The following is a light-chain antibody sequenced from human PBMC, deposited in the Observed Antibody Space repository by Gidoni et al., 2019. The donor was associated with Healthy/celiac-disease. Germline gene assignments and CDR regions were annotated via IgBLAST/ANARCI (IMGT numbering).Light chain of an antibody. CDR2: SNN. Sequence: QSVLPQPPSASGTPGPRVTISCSVSSSNIGSNTVNWYQQLPGTAPKRLIYSNNQRLSGVPDRFSGSKSGTSASLAISGLQSDDEADYYCVAWDDSLNGRVFGGGTKLTV. J-gene: IGLJ3*02. CDR1: SSNIGSNT. V-gene: IGLV1-44*01. CDR3: VAWDDSLNGRV.